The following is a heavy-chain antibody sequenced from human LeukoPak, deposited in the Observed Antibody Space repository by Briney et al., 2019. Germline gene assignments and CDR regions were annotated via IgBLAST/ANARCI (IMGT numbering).Heavy chain of an antibody. V-gene: IGHV3-23*01. CDR1: GFTFSSYA. J-gene: IGHJ6*02. D-gene: IGHD3/OR15-3a*01. CDR3: AHLVWEYVGGLDV. Sequence: GGSLRLSCAASGFTFSSYAMSWVRQAPGKGLEWVSAISGSGGSTYYADSVKGRFTISRDNSKNTLYLRMHSLRVDDTAVYYCAHLVWEYVGGLDVWGQGTTVTVSS. CDR2: ISGSGGST.